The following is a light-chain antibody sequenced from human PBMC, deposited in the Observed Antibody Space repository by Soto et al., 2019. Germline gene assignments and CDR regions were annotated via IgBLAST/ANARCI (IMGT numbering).Light chain of an antibody. CDR3: AAWDDSLNGHV. CDR2: TTN. J-gene: IGLJ1*01. Sequence: QSVLTQSHSASGTPGQRGTISCSGSSSNIGTSSVHWFQQLPGTAPKLLISTTNQRPSGVPERFSGSKSGTSASLAISGLQSEDEADYYCAAWDDSLNGHVFGTGTQLTVL. V-gene: IGLV1-44*01. CDR1: SSNIGTSS.